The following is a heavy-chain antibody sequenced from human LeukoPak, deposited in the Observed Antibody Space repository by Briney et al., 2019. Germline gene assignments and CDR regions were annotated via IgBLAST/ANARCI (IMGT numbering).Heavy chain of an antibody. CDR3: AKDFSERGYSYGYYFDY. D-gene: IGHD5-18*01. CDR1: GFTLSSYG. Sequence: PGGSLRLSCAAPGFTLSSYGMHWVRQAPGKGLEWVAFIRYDGSNKYYADSVKGRFTISRDNSKNTLYLQMNSLRAEDTAVYYCAKDFSERGYSYGYYFDYWGQGTLVTVSS. J-gene: IGHJ4*02. V-gene: IGHV3-30*02. CDR2: IRYDGSNK.